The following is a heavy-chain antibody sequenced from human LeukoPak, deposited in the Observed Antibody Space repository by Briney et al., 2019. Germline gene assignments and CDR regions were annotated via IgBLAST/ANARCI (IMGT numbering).Heavy chain of an antibody. V-gene: IGHV3-7*04. Sequence: GALGLSRAASGFTLSRYWMSWVREAPGQRLGWVANIKQVVCERYYVDYVKGRFTISRDNAKDSLYQQMNSLRAEDTAVYYCARVYYDSSGYYYVYDYWGQGTLVTVSS. CDR1: GFTLSRYW. J-gene: IGHJ4*02. CDR3: ARVYYDSSGYYYVYDY. CDR2: IKQVVCER. D-gene: IGHD3-22*01.